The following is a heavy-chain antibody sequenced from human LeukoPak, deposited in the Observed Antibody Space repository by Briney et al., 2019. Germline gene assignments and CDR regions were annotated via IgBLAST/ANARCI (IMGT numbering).Heavy chain of an antibody. J-gene: IGHJ6*03. CDR1: GGTFSSYA. CDR3: ARDSGWNYERPYYMDV. D-gene: IGHD1-7*01. CDR2: IIPIFGTA. V-gene: IGHV1-69*05. Sequence: SVKVSCKASGGTFSSYAISWVRQAPGQGLEWMGRIIPIFGTANYAQTFQGRVTITTDESTSTAYMELSSRRSEDTAVYYCARDSGWNYERPYYMDVRGKGTTVAVS.